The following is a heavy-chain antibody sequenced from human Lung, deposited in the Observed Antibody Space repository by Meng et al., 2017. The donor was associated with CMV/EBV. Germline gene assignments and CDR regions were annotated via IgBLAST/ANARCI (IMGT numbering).Heavy chain of an antibody. CDR2: IYPGESDT. J-gene: IGHJ3*02. V-gene: IGHV5-51*01. Sequence: GESLKISCKGSGYSFTSYWIGWVRQMPGKGLEWMGIIYPGESDTRYSPSFQGQVTNSADKSISTAYLQWSSLKASDTAMYYCARQIYCRCISCYTKAFDIWGQGTMVTVSS. CDR1: GYSFTSYW. CDR3: ARQIYCRCISCYTKAFDI. D-gene: IGHD2-2*02.